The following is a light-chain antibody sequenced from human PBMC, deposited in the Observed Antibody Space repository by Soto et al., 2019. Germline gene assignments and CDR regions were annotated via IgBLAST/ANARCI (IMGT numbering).Light chain of an antibody. CDR2: AAS. J-gene: IGKJ4*01. CDR1: QGISSL. Sequence: DIQMTQSPSSVFASVGDRVTITCRASQGISSLLAWYQQKPGKDPKLLIYAASSLQSGVPSRFSGSGSVTDFTLTISSLQPEDFATYYCQQANSFPLTFGGGTKVEIK. V-gene: IGKV1-12*01. CDR3: QQANSFPLT.